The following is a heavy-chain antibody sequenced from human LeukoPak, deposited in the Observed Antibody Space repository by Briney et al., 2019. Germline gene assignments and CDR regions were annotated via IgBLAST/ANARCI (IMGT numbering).Heavy chain of an antibody. Sequence: GGSLRLSCAASGFTFSSFEMNWVRQAPGKGLEWVSYISSSGSMIYYADSVKGRFTISRDNAKTSPYLQMNSLRAEDTAVYYCARRFDIWGQGTVVTVSS. CDR2: ISSSGSMI. CDR3: ARRFDI. J-gene: IGHJ3*02. V-gene: IGHV3-48*03. CDR1: GFTFSSFE.